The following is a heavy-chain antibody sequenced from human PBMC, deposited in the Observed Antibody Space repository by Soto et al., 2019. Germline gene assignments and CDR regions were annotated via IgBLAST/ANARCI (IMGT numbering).Heavy chain of an antibody. D-gene: IGHD2-15*01. CDR1: GGTFSSYA. V-gene: IGHV1-69*01. CDR3: ARAAPRYCSGGSCYSGRDY. CDR2: IIPIFGTA. J-gene: IGHJ4*02. Sequence: VKVSCKASGGTFSSYAISWVRQAPGQGLEWMGGIIPIFGTANYAQKFQGRVTITADESTSTASLKLTSVTAVDTAVYYCARAAPRYCSGGSCYSGRDYWGQGTLVTVSS.